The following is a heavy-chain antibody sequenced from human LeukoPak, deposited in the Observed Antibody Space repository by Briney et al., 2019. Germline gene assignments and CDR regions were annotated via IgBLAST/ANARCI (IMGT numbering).Heavy chain of an antibody. CDR1: GGSISSSSYY. J-gene: IGHJ4*02. CDR3: ARHSTSGQWLALYFDY. V-gene: IGHV4-39*01. CDR2: IYYSGST. D-gene: IGHD6-19*01. Sequence: SETLSLTCTVSGGSISSSSYYWGWIRQPPGKGLEWIGSIYYSGSTYYNPSLESRVTISVDTSKNQFSLKLSSVTAADTAVYYCARHSTSGQWLALYFDYWGQGTLVTVSS.